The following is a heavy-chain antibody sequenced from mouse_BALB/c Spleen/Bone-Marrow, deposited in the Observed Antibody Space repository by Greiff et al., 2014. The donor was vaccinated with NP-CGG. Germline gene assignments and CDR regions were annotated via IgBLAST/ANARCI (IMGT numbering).Heavy chain of an antibody. CDR1: GYTFSSYW. CDR3: ARGNHRSWPLFSY. Sequence: VHLVESGAELMKPGASVKISCKATGYTFSSYWIEWVKQRPGHGLEWIGEILPGSGSTNYNEKFKGKATFTADTSSNTAYMQLRSLTSEDSAVYYRARGNHRSWPLFSYRGQGNLVTVSA. D-gene: IGHD1-1*01. CDR2: ILPGSGST. J-gene: IGHJ3*01. V-gene: IGHV1-9*01.